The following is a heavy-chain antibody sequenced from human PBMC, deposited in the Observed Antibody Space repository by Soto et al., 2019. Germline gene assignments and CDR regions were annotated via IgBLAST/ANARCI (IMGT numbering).Heavy chain of an antibody. CDR3: AKDYLNRNGRYFDL. CDR1: GFTFSSYA. V-gene: IGHV3-23*01. CDR2: ISGSGGST. J-gene: IGHJ2*01. Sequence: GGSLRLSCAASGFTFSSYAMSWVRQAPGKGLEWVSAISGSGGSTYYADSVKGRFTISRDNSKNTLYLQMNSLRAEDAAVYYCAKDYLNRNGRYFDLWGRGTLVTVSS.